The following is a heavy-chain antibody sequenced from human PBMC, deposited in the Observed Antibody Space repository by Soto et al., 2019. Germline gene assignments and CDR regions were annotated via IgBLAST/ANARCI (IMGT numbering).Heavy chain of an antibody. CDR3: AKAIPVAMTAFGD. V-gene: IGHV3-23*01. Sequence: GGSLRLSCAASGFTFSSYAMSWVRQAPGKGLEWVSTLSGSGYGTYYADSVKGRFTISRDNSKNTLYLQMNSLRADDTAVYYCAKAIPVAMTAFGDWGQGTLVTVSS. D-gene: IGHD5-18*01. J-gene: IGHJ4*02. CDR1: GFTFSSYA. CDR2: LSGSGYGT.